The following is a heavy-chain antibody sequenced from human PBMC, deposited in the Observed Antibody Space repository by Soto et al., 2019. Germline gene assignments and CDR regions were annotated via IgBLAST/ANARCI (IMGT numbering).Heavy chain of an antibody. J-gene: IGHJ6*02. V-gene: IGHV1-69*13. CDR1: GGTFSSYA. D-gene: IGHD6-19*01. CDR2: IIPIFGTA. CDR3: ASDYRTAGAGNDYYYGMDV. Sequence: SVKVSCKASGGTFSSYAISWVRQAPGQGLEWMGGIIPIFGTANYAQKFQGRVTITADESTSTAYMELSSLRSDDTAVYYCASDYRTAGAGNDYYYGMDVWGQGTTVTVSS.